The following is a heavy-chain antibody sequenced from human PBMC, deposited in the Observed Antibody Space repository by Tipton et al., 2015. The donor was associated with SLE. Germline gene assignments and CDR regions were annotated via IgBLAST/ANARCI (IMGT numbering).Heavy chain of an antibody. D-gene: IGHD6-13*01. J-gene: IGHJ2*01. V-gene: IGHV4-30-2*01. CDR1: GGSISSGGYS. CDR3: AREQQLESRYFDL. CDR2: INHSGST. Sequence: TLSLTCAVSGGSISSGGYSWSWIRQPPGKGLEWIGEINHSGSTNYNPSLRSRVTISVDTSKNQFSLKLSSVTAADTAVYYCAREQQLESRYFDLWGRGTLVTVSS.